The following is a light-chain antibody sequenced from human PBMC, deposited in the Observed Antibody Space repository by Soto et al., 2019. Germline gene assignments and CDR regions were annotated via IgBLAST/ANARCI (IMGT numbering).Light chain of an antibody. V-gene: IGKV1-5*03. J-gene: IGKJ1*01. CDR1: QSIGSW. CDR3: QQYNTYWT. CDR2: KAS. Sequence: DIQMTQSPSTLSASVGDRVTISCRASQSIGSWLAWYQQKPGKAPKLLIYKASSLESGVPLRFSGSGSGTEFTLTINSLQPDDFATYYCQQYNTYWTFGQGTKVEIK.